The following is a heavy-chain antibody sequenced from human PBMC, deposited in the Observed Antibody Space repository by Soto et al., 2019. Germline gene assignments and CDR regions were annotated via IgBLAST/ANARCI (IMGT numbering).Heavy chain of an antibody. J-gene: IGHJ6*02. CDR2: IYHSGST. CDR3: ARDGPPNYDFCSGYYYYGMDV. V-gene: IGHV4-38-2*02. Sequence: PSETLSLTCAVSGYSISSGYYWGWIRQPPGKGLEWIGSIYHSGSTYYNPSLKSRVTISVDTSKNQFSLKLSSVTAADTAVYYCARDGPPNYDFCSGYYYYGMDVWGQGTTVTVSS. CDR1: GYSISSGYY. D-gene: IGHD3-3*01.